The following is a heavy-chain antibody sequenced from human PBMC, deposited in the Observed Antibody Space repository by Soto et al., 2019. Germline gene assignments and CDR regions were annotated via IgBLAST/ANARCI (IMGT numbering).Heavy chain of an antibody. CDR2: IVPILRLT. V-gene: IGHV1-69*08. Sequence: QVQLVQSGAEVKKPGASLRVSCETSGDTSTIYTITWVRQAPGQGLQWMGRIVPILRLTNYAQEFQGRLTITADSSTSTAHIELTSLTSEETAVYYCATDKFGAGRVGVHSWGQGTLVVVSS. CDR3: ATDKFGAGRVGVHS. CDR1: GDTSTIYT. J-gene: IGHJ5*02. D-gene: IGHD3-16*01.